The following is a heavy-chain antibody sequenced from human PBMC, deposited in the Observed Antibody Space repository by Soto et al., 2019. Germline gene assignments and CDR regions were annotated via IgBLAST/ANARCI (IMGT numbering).Heavy chain of an antibody. J-gene: IGHJ4*02. Sequence: EVQLVESGGGLVQPXGSLXLSCAASGFTFSSYEMNWVRQAPXKGLEXVSYISSSGSTIYYADSVKGRFTISRDNAKNSLYLQMNSLRAEDTAVYYCARGTIFGXLHLPFDYWGQGTLVTVSS. CDR3: ARGTIFGXLHLPFDY. D-gene: IGHD3-3*01. CDR2: ISSSGSTI. CDR1: GFTFSSYE. V-gene: IGHV3-48*03.